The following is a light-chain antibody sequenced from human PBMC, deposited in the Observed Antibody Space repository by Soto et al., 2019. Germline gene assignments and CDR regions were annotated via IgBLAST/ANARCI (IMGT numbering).Light chain of an antibody. CDR2: DAS. CDR1: QGISSY. V-gene: IGKV1-8*01. CDR3: QQYYSYPPT. Sequence: AIRMTQSPSSFSASTGDRVTITCRASQGISSYLAWYQQKPGKAPKLLIYDASTLQSGVPSRLSGSRSGTDFTLTISCLQSEDFATYYCQQYYSYPPTFGQGTKVEIK. J-gene: IGKJ1*01.